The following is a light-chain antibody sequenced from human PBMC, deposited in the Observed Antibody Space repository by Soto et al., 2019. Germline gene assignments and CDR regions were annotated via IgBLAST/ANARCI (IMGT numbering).Light chain of an antibody. CDR1: QNIYSY. J-gene: IGKJ1*01. CDR3: QQSYSSPPWT. V-gene: IGKV1-39*01. Sequence: DIQMTQSPSSLSASVGDRVTITCRASQNIYSYLNWYQQKPGKAPKLLIHGASSLQSGVPPRFIGSGSGTDYTLTISSLQPEDFATYYCQQSYSSPPWTFGQGTKVEIK. CDR2: GAS.